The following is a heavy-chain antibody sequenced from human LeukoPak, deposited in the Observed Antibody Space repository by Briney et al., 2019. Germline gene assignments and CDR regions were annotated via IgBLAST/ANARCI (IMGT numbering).Heavy chain of an antibody. CDR3: AREGYSSSFDY. D-gene: IGHD5-18*01. CDR1: GFTFNEYQ. V-gene: IGHV3-11*01. Sequence: PGGSLRLSCAASGFTFNEYQMNWIRQAPGKGPEWVSYISSSGTTIFYADSVRGRFTVSRDNARNSLLLQMDYLSAEDTAVYYCAREGYSSSFDYWGQGALVTVSS. J-gene: IGHJ4*01. CDR2: ISSSGTTI.